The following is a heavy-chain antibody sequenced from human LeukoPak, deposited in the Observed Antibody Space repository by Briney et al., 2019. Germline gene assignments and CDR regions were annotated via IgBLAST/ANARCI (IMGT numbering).Heavy chain of an antibody. CDR1: GGSISSSSYY. D-gene: IGHD1-7*01. CDR2: IYTSGST. Sequence: SETLSLTCTVSGGSISSSSYYWGWLRQPAGKGLEWIGRIYTSGSTNYNPSLKSRVTMSVDTSKNQFSLKLSSVTAADTAVYYCARAGGWNYYYFDYWGQGTLVTVSS. CDR3: ARAGGWNYYYFDY. V-gene: IGHV4-61*02. J-gene: IGHJ4*02.